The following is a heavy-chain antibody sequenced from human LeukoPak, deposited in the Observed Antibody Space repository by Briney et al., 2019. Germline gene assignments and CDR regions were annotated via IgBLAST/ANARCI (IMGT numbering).Heavy chain of an antibody. CDR3: ARGSASNWPVDY. Sequence: ASVKVSCKASGGSFSSYAISWVRQAPGLGLEWMGGIVPVFGTPNYAQKFQGRLTIIADDSSSTAYMELRSLTSDDTAVYYCARGSASNWPVDYWGQGTLVIVSS. V-gene: IGHV1-69*13. CDR2: IVPVFGTP. J-gene: IGHJ4*02. CDR1: GGSFSSYA. D-gene: IGHD6-13*01.